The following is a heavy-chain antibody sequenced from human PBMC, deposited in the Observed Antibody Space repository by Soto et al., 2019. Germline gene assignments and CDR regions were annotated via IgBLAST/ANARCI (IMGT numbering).Heavy chain of an antibody. CDR2: IKEDGSEK. CDR1: GFTFSTYW. V-gene: IGHV3-7*01. CDR3: ARGWGYFDSSGFPYLYAMDV. Sequence: GGSLRLSCAASGFTFSTYWMSWVRQAPGKGLEWVANIKEDGSEKYYVDSVEGRFTISRDNAKNSLYLQMTSLRAEDTALYYCARGWGYFDSSGFPYLYAMDVWGQGTTLTVSS. D-gene: IGHD3-22*01. J-gene: IGHJ6*02.